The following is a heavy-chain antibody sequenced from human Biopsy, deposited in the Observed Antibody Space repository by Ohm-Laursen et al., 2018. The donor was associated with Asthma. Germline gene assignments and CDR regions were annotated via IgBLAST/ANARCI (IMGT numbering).Heavy chain of an antibody. D-gene: IGHD3-22*01. CDR2: IHHSGTS. J-gene: IGHJ4*02. CDR3: ARIPRRSGSYFVDY. CDR1: GDSITSGGCC. Sequence: TLSRTCTVSGDSITSGGCCWNWIRQHPGKGLEWIGYIHHSGTSYFNPSLKSRVSFSRDTSKNQFSLRLSSVTAADTAMYYCARIPRRSGSYFVDYWGQGTLVTVPS. V-gene: IGHV4-31*03.